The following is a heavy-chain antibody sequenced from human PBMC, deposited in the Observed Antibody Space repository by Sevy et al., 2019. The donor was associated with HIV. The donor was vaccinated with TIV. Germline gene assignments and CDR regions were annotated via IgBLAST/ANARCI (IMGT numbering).Heavy chain of an antibody. CDR1: GFTFSSYW. Sequence: WGSLRLSCEASGFTFSSYWMSWVRQAPGKGLEWVANIKEDGSVKYYVDSVKGRFTISRDNAKNSVYLQMNSLRAEDAALYYCARAIGAAGSYWGLGTLVTVSS. CDR3: ARAIGAAGSY. J-gene: IGHJ4*02. V-gene: IGHV3-7*01. CDR2: IKEDGSVK. D-gene: IGHD6-13*01.